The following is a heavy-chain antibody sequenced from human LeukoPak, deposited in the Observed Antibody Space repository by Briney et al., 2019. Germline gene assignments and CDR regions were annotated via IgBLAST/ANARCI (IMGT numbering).Heavy chain of an antibody. J-gene: IGHJ5*02. CDR2: INPNSGGT. D-gene: IGHD3-3*01. Sequence: GASVKVSCKASGCTFTGYYMHWVRQAPGQGLEWMGWINPNSGGTNYAQKFQGRVTMTRDTSISTAYMELSRLRSDDTAVYYCARDKFLDVFWGGYYNDWFAPWGQGTLVTVSS. CDR3: ARDKFLDVFWGGYYNDWFAP. CDR1: GCTFTGYY. V-gene: IGHV1-2*02.